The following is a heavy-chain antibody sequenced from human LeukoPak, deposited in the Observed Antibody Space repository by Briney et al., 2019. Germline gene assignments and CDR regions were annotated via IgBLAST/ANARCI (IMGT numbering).Heavy chain of an antibody. J-gene: IGHJ6*02. V-gene: IGHV3-72*01. CDR1: GFTFSDHY. CDR2: TRTKAKDYTT. D-gene: IGHD4-17*01. Sequence: PGGSLRLSCATSGFTFSDHYMDWVRQAPGKGLEWVARTRTKAKDYTTEYAASVKGRFTVSRDESMHSQYLQMNSLKTEDTAVYYCARGPTVTFNYHYGMDVWGQGTTVTVSS. CDR3: ARGPTVTFNYHYGMDV.